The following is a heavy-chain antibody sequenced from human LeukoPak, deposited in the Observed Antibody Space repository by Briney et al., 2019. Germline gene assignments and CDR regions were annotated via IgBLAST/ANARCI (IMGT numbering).Heavy chain of an antibody. D-gene: IGHD6-6*01. J-gene: IGHJ5*02. CDR3: ARGSSNIAARNNCFDP. CDR1: GFSFSDSA. CDR2: IRSKANNYAT. Sequence: GGSLRLSCAASGFSFSDSAIHWVRQASGKGLQWVGRIRSKANNYATSYGESVKGRFTISRDESKNTAYLQMNSLRAEDTAVYYCARGSSNIAARNNCFDPWGQGTLVTVSS. V-gene: IGHV3-73*01.